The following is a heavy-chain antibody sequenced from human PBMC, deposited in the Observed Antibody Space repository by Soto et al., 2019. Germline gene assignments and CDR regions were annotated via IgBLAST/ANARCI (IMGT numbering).Heavy chain of an antibody. V-gene: IGHV4-30-2*01. CDR2: INHLETT. Sequence: SETLSLTCTVSGASITFGGYSWSWIRQTPGKGLEWIGYINHLETTFYNPSFESRLTLSIDRAKNQFSLKLHSMSAADRAVYFGARGGGSDSLGYWGQGILVTVSS. J-gene: IGHJ4*02. CDR3: ARGGGSDSLGY. CDR1: GASITFGGYS. D-gene: IGHD1-26*01.